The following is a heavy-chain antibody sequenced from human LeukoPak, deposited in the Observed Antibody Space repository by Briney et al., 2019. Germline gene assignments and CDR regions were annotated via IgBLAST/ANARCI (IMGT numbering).Heavy chain of an antibody. CDR2: ISGSSSYI. CDR1: GFTFSRYS. D-gene: IGHD3-16*02. CDR3: ARVSAGVIGMKDVFDI. V-gene: IGHV3-21*01. J-gene: IGHJ3*02. Sequence: GGSLRLSCAASGFTFSRYSMNWVRQAPGKGLEWVSSISGSSSYIYYADSVKGRFTISRHNAKNSLYLQMNSLRAEDTAVYYCARVSAGVIGMKDVFDIWGQGTMVTVSS.